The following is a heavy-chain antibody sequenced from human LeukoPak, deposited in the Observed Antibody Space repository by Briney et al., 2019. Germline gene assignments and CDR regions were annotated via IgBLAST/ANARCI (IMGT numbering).Heavy chain of an antibody. V-gene: IGHV1-69*06. CDR1: GYTFTSYD. J-gene: IGHJ3*02. CDR3: AREDDTGRYMGDDAFDI. Sequence: SVKVSCKASGYTFTSYDISWVRQAPGQGLEWMEGIIPMSDTANYPQKFRGRLTITADIPTSTVYMELSSLRSEDTAVYYCAREDDTGRYMGDDAFDIWGQGTMVTVSS. CDR2: IIPMSDTA. D-gene: IGHD1-26*01.